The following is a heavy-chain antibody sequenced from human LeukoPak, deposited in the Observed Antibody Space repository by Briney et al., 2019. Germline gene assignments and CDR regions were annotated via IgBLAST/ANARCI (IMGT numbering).Heavy chain of an antibody. CDR3: ASWELLRPGLDY. CDR2: IIPILGIA. J-gene: IGHJ4*02. Sequence: LVKVSCKASGGTFSSYAISWVRQAPGQGLEWMGRIIPILGIANYAQKFQGRVTITADKSTSTAYMELSSLRSEDTAVYYCASWELLRPGLDYWGQGTLVTVSS. D-gene: IGHD1-26*01. V-gene: IGHV1-69*04. CDR1: GGTFSSYA.